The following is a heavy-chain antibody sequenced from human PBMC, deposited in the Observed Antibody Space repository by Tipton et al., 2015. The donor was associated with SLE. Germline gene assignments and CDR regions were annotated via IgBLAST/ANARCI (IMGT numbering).Heavy chain of an antibody. CDR2: IYYSGST. CDR3: ARDLEAFDI. CDR1: GSSISSGYY. D-gene: IGHD1-1*01. V-gene: IGHV4-61*01. Sequence: TLSLTCAVSGSSISSGYYWSWIRQPPGKGLEWIGYIYYSGSTNYNPSLKSRVTISVDTSKNQFSLKLSSVTAADTAVYYCARDLEAFDIWGQGTMVTVSS. J-gene: IGHJ3*02.